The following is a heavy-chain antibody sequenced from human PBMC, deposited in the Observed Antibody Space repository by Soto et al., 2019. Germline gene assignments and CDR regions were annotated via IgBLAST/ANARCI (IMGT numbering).Heavy chain of an antibody. CDR3: ARENIVVVTAIRSFFDY. J-gene: IGHJ4*02. Sequence: PXESLRLSFAASGFIFSSYAVSWVRQAPGKGLEWVSAISGSGGSTYYADSVKGRFTISRDNSKNTLYLQMDSLRAEDTAVYYCARENIVVVTAIRSFFDYWGQATLVTVSS. D-gene: IGHD2-21*02. CDR1: GFIFSSYA. V-gene: IGHV3-23*01. CDR2: ISGSGGST.